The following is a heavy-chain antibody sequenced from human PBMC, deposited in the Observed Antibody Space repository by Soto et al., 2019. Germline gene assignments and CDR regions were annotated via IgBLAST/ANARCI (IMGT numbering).Heavy chain of an antibody. D-gene: IGHD2-2*01. J-gene: IGHJ5*02. CDR1: GFIFSNCW. CDR2: INSDGSYT. CDR3: AREIVVVPAAIPWFDP. Sequence: GGSLRLSCVASGFIFSNCWMYWVRQAPGMGLVWVSHINSDGSYTTYADSVKGRFTISRDNAKNSLYLQMNSLRAEDTAVYYCAREIVVVPAAIPWFDPWGQGTLVTVSS. V-gene: IGHV3-74*01.